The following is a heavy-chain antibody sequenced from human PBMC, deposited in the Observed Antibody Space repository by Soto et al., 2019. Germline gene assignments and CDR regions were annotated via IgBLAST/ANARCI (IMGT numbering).Heavy chain of an antibody. CDR1: GYPITTYY. CDR3: ATDDYGIFPY. D-gene: IGHD3-10*01. J-gene: IGHJ4*02. Sequence: EASVKVSCKVSGYPITTYYIHWVRQAPGQGLEWMGWIDPRSGGTVYEQKFQGRVTMTRDTSISTVYMDLSGLTSDDTALYYCATDDYGIFPYWGQGSLVTVSS. CDR2: IDPRSGGT. V-gene: IGHV1-2*02.